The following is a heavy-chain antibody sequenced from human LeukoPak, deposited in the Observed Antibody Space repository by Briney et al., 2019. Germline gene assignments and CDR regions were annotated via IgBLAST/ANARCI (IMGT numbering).Heavy chain of an antibody. D-gene: IGHD5-12*01. CDR1: RFTFSSYN. J-gene: IGHJ4*02. Sequence: GGSLRLSCTASRFTFSSYNMNWVRQAPGKGLEWVSSFTAYSGASIYYADSVRGRFTISRDNAKNSLYLQINSLRAEDTAVYYCARGTYSGYDSSFDYWGQGTLVTVSS. CDR2: FTAYSGASI. CDR3: ARGTYSGYDSSFDY. V-gene: IGHV3-21*01.